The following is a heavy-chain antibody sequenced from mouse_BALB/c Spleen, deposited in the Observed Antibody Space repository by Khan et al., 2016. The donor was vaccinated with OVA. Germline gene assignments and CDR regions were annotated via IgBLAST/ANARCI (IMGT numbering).Heavy chain of an antibody. CDR1: GYTFIDYN. V-gene: IGHV1-18*01. D-gene: IGHD1-1*01. CDR2: INPKNGDT. Sequence: VQLQQSGPEVVKPGASVKISCKASGYTFIDYNMDWVKQSHGKSLEWIGDINPKNGDTFYNQKFMGKATLTVDKSSSTAFMELRSLTSDDTAVYYCARTGYGSLDYWGQGTTLTVSS. J-gene: IGHJ2*01. CDR3: ARTGYGSLDY.